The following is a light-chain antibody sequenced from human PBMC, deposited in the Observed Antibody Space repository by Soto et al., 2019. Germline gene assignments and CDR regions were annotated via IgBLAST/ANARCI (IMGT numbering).Light chain of an antibody. V-gene: IGKV4-1*01. J-gene: IGKJ2*01. CDR2: WAS. CDR1: QSVLYSSNNKNY. CDR3: QQYYSTPHT. Sequence: DIVMTQSPDSLAVSLSERATINCKSSQSVLYSSNNKNYLAWYQQKPGQPPKLLIYWASTRESGVPDRFSGSGSXTDFTLTISSLQAEDVAVYYCQQYYSTPHTFGQGTKLEIK.